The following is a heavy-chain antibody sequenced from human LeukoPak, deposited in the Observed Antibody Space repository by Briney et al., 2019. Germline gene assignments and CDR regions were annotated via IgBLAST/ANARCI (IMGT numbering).Heavy chain of an antibody. D-gene: IGHD5-24*01. CDR2: IYYSGST. Sequence: SETLSLTCTVSGGSISGSSYYWGWIRQPPGKGLEWIGSIYYSGSTYYNPSLKSRVTISVDTSKNQFSLKLSSVTAADTAVYYCARLEMATMGIDYWGQGTLVTVSS. J-gene: IGHJ4*02. V-gene: IGHV4-39*07. CDR3: ARLEMATMGIDY. CDR1: GGSISGSSYY.